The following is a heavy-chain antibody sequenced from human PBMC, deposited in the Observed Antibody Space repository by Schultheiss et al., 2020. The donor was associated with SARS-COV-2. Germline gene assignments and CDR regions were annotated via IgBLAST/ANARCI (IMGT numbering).Heavy chain of an antibody. CDR2: IKSKTDGGTT. D-gene: IGHD4-11*01. J-gene: IGHJ6*02. V-gene: IGHV3-15*01. CDR3: TTPFFSLYPYSMGPPAPHYYYYGMDV. Sequence: GGSLRLSCAASGFTFSSYAMSWVRQAPGKGLEWVGRIKSKTDGGTTDYAAPVKGRFTISRDDSKNTLYLQMNSLKTEDTAVYYCTTPFFSLYPYSMGPPAPHYYYYGMDVWGQGTTVTVSS. CDR1: GFTFSSYA.